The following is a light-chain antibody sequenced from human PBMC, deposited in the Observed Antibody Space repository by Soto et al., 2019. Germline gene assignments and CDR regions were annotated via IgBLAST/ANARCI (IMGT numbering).Light chain of an antibody. J-gene: IGKJ1*01. V-gene: IGKV1-27*01. CDR2: AAS. CDR3: QKYNSAPWT. Sequence: DIRMTQSPSTLSASAGDRVTITCRASQGISNYLAWYQQKPGKVPKLLIYAASTLQSGVPSRFSGSGSGTDFTLTISGLQPEDVATYYCQKYNSAPWTFGQGTKVEIK. CDR1: QGISNY.